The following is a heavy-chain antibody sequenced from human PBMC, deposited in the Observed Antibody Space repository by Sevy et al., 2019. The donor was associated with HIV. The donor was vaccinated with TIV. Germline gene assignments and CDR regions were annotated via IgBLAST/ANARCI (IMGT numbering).Heavy chain of an antibody. D-gene: IGHD3-16*01. V-gene: IGHV3-30*04. CDR1: GFTFSDYR. Sequence: GGSLRPSCAASGFTFSDYRMHWVRQAPGKGLEWVAVISYDGRNNKYNADSVKGRFTISRDNSKNTVYLQMNSLRAEDTAIYYCARDRGEILSSAFDYWGQGTLVTVSS. CDR2: ISYDGRNNK. J-gene: IGHJ4*02. CDR3: ARDRGEILSSAFDY.